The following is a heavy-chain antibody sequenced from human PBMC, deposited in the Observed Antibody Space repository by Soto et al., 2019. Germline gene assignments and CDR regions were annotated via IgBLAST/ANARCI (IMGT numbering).Heavy chain of an antibody. D-gene: IGHD3-10*01. Sequence: QVQLVESGGGVLQPGRSLRLSCAASGFTFSSSGMHWVRQAPGKGMEWVAVIPYDGSNKYYADSVKGGFTISSDNSKNTLYLLMNRLSAEDTVVYYCTARFGAFDYWGQGTLVTVSS. V-gene: IGHV3-30*03. CDR3: TARFGAFDY. CDR2: IPYDGSNK. CDR1: GFTFSSSG. J-gene: IGHJ4*02.